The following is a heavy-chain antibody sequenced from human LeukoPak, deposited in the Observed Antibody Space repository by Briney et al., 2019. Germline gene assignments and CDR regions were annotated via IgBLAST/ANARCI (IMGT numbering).Heavy chain of an antibody. D-gene: IGHD3-10*01. Sequence: GGSLRLSCAASGFTFSSYGMHWVRQAPGKGLEWVAFIRYDGSNKYYADSVKSRFTISRDNSKNTLYLQMNSLRAEDTAVYYCAKDRTGWFGPITPSELYYMDVWGKGTTVTISS. CDR2: IRYDGSNK. CDR1: GFTFSSYG. J-gene: IGHJ6*03. CDR3: AKDRTGWFGPITPSELYYMDV. V-gene: IGHV3-30*02.